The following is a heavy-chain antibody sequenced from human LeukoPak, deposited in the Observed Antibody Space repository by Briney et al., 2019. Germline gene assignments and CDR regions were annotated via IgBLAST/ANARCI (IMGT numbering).Heavy chain of an antibody. J-gene: IGHJ4*02. D-gene: IGHD2-15*01. CDR2: IIPIFGTA. V-gene: IGHV1-69*06. CDR1: GGTFSSYA. CDR3: VRGGRRTLVVVATKGGVDY. Sequence: SVKVSCKASGGTFSSYAISWVRQAPGQGLEWMGGIIPIFGTANYAQKFQGRVTITADKSTSTAYMELSSLRAEDTAVYYCVRGGRRTLVVVATKGGVDYWGQGTLVTVSS.